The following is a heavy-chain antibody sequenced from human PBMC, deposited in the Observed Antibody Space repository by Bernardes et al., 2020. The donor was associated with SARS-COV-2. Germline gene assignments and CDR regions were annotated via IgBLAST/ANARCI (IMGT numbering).Heavy chain of an antibody. V-gene: IGHV4-59*08. CDR1: GGSISSYY. CDR2: IYNSGST. D-gene: IGHD3-10*01. J-gene: IGHJ6*02. Sequence: SKTLYLTCTVSGGSISSYYWSWIRQPPGKGLEWIGYIYNSGSTNYNPSLKSRVTISVDTSKNQFSLKLSSVTAADTAVYYCARYYYGSGSYYYYGMDVWGQGTTVTVSS. CDR3: ARYYYGSGSYYYYGMDV.